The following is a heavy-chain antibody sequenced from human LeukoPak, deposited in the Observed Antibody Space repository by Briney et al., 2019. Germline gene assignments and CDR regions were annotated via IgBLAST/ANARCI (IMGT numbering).Heavy chain of an antibody. J-gene: IGHJ4*02. D-gene: IGHD5-24*01. CDR2: IYYSGST. CDR1: GGSISSSSYY. V-gene: IGHV4-39*07. CDR3: ARGPRWLQDYFNY. Sequence: PSETLSLTCTVSGGSISSSSYYWGWIRQPPGKGLEWVGSIYYSGSTYYKPSLKSRVTISVDTSENQFSLKLSSVTAADTAVYFCARGPRWLQDYFNYWGQGTLVTVSS.